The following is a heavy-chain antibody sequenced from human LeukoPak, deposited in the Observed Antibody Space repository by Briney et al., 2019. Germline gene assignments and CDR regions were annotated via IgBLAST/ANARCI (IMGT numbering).Heavy chain of an antibody. D-gene: IGHD7-27*01. V-gene: IGHV4-39*01. CDR3: ARRPTGDPKFDY. J-gene: IGHJ4*02. CDR1: GGSISSSSFY. Sequence: PSETLSLTCTVSGGSISSSSFYWGWIRQPPGKGLEWIGTIYYRGSTYYNPSLKSRVTISVDTSKNQFSLKLSSVTAADTAVYYCARRPTGDPKFDYWGQGTLVTVSS. CDR2: IYYRGST.